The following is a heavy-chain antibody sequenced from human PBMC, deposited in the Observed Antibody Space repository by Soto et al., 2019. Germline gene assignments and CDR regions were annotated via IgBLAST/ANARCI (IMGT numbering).Heavy chain of an antibody. CDR2: LYTSGTT. V-gene: IGHV4-4*07. Sequence: QVQLQESGPGLVKPSETLSLTCTVSGGSIDTYFWNWLRQPAGKGLEWIGRLYTSGTTSYNPSLKRRVTMSVDRSKNQFSPKLTSVTAADTAIYYCARGTTSGYYPNPFDYWGQGTQVTVSS. D-gene: IGHD3-22*01. CDR3: ARGTTSGYYPNPFDY. J-gene: IGHJ4*02. CDR1: GGSIDTYF.